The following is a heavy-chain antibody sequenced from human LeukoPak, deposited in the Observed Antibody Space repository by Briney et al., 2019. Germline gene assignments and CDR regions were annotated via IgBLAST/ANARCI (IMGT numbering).Heavy chain of an antibody. CDR1: GFTFSSYS. CDR3: ARSPDYGGNSVDY. D-gene: IGHD4-23*01. Sequence: GGSLRLSCAASGFTFSSYSMNWVRQAPGKGLEWVSSISSSSGYIYYADSVKGRFTSSRDNAKNSLYLQMNSPRAEDTAVYYCARSPDYGGNSVDYWGQGTLVTVSS. V-gene: IGHV3-21*01. J-gene: IGHJ4*02. CDR2: ISSSSGYI.